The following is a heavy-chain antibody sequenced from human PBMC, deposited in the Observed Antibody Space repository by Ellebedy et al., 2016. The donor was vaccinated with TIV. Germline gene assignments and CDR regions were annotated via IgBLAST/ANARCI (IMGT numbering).Heavy chain of an antibody. CDR3: ARDHHCSSTSCPFDY. CDR1: GYTFTGYY. D-gene: IGHD2-2*01. V-gene: IGHV1-2*02. Sequence: ASVKVSCXASGYTFTGYYMHWVRQAPGQGLEWMGWINPNSDDTNYAQKFQGRVTMTRDTSISTAYMELSRLRFDDTAMYYCARDHHCSSTSCPFDYWGQGTLLTVSS. CDR2: INPNSDDT. J-gene: IGHJ4*02.